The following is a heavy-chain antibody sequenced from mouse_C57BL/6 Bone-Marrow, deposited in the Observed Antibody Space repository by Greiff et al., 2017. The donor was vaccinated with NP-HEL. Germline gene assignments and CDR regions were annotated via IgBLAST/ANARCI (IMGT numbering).Heavy chain of an antibody. J-gene: IGHJ4*01. CDR2: INYDGSST. D-gene: IGHD2-2*01. CDR1: GFTFSDYY. Sequence: DVKLVESEGGLVQPGSSMKLSCTASGFTFSDYYMAWVRQVPEKGLEWVANINYDGSSTYYLDSLKSRFIISRDNAKNILYLQMSSLKSEDTATYYCARDTGYLAMDYWGQGTSVTVSS. V-gene: IGHV5-16*01. CDR3: ARDTGYLAMDY.